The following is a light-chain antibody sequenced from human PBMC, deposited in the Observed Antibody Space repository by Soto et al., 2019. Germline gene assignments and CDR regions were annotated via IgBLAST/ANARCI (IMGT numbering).Light chain of an antibody. J-gene: IGKJ1*01. CDR2: GAS. CDR1: QSVSSSY. Sequence: EIVLTQSRGTLSLSTVERATLSCRASQSVSSSYLAWYQQKPGQAPRLLIYGASSRATGIPDTFSGSGSGTDFTLTISSLRSEDFAVYYCQQYNNWPWTFGQATKVDI. CDR3: QQYNNWPWT. V-gene: IGKV3-20*01.